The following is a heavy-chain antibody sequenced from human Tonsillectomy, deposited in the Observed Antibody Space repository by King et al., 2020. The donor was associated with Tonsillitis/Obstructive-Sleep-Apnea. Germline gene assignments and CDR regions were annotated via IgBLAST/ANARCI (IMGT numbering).Heavy chain of an antibody. CDR3: ARGRYQPYYIYYMAV. V-gene: IGHV3-66*01. CDR2: IYSGGST. J-gene: IGHJ6*03. CDR1: GFTVSSNY. D-gene: IGHD2-2*01. Sequence: VQLVESGGGLVQPGGSLRLSCAASGFTVSSNYMSWVRQAPGKGLEWVSGIYSGGSTYYADSVKARFTISRDNSKNTLYIKMNSLRTEDTAVYYCARGRYQPYYIYYMAVWGKGTTVTVSS.